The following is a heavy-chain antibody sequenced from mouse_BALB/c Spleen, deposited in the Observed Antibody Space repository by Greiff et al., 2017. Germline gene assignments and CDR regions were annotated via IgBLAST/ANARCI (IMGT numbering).Heavy chain of an antibody. V-gene: IGHV1S81*02. J-gene: IGHJ4*01. CDR1: GYTFTSYY. Sequence: QVQLQQPGAELVKPGASVKLSCKASGYTFTSYYMYWVKQRPGQGLEWIGGINPSNGGTNFNEKFKSKATLTVDKSSSTAYMQLSSLTSEDSAVYYCTRGGKSFTTATGYYAMDYWGQGTSVTVSS. D-gene: IGHD1-2*01. CDR2: INPSNGGT. CDR3: TRGGKSFTTATGYYAMDY.